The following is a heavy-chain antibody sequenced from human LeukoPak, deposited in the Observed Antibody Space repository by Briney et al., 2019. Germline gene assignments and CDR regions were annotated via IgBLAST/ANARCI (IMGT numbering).Heavy chain of an antibody. CDR1: GFIFSSYA. CDR2: ISGSSGST. D-gene: IGHD1-26*01. V-gene: IGHV3-23*01. CDR3: AKGSSIVGERD. Sequence: PGGSLRLSCAASGFIFSSYAMSWVRQAPGKGLEWVSTISGSSGSTYYTDSVKGRFTISRDNSKNTLYLQMNGLTAEDTAVYYCAKGSSIVGERDWGQGTLVTVSS. J-gene: IGHJ4*02.